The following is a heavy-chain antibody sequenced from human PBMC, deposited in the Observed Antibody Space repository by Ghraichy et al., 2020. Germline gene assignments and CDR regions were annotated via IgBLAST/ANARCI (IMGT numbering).Heavy chain of an antibody. V-gene: IGHV4-31*03. CDR3: ARAVRVPAAIVTFNWFDP. CDR2: IYYSGST. Sequence: SETLSLTCTVSGGSISSGGYYWSWIRQHPGKGLEWIGYIYYSGSTYYNPSLKSRVTISVDTSKNQFSLKLSSVTAADTAVYYCARAVRVPAAIVTFNWFDPWGQGTLVTVSS. D-gene: IGHD2-2*02. CDR1: GGSISSGGYY. J-gene: IGHJ5*02.